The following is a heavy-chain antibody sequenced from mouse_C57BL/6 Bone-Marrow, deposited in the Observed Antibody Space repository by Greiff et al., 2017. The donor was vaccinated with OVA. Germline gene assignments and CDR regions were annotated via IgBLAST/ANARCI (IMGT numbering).Heavy chain of an antibody. CDR2: IRSKSSNYAT. D-gene: IGHD3-2*02. V-gene: IGHV10-3*01. Sequence: EVQRVESGGGLVQPKGSLKLSCAASGFTFNTYAMHWVRQAPGKGLEWVARIRSKSSNYATYYADSVKDRFTISRDDSQSMLYLQMNNLKTEDTAMYYCVRGDSSGYPYYFDYWGQGTTLTVSS. J-gene: IGHJ2*01. CDR3: VRGDSSGYPYYFDY. CDR1: GFTFNTYA.